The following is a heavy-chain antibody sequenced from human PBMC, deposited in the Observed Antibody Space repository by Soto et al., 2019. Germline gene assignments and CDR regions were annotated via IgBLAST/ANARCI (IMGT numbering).Heavy chain of an antibody. CDR3: ARGGRIGSGYEEGLDY. CDR1: GYTFSGYY. J-gene: IGHJ4*02. Sequence: AAVKVSCKASGYTFSGYYMHWVRQAPGQGLEWMGWINPNSGATNYAQNFQGRVTMTMDTSISAAYMELSRLRSDDTAVYYCARGGRIGSGYEEGLDYWGQGTLVTVSS. D-gene: IGHD5-12*01. CDR2: INPNSGAT. V-gene: IGHV1-2*02.